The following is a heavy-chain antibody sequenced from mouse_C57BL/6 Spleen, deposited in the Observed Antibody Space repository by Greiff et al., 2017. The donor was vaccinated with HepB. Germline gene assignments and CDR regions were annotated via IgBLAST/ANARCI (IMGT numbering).Heavy chain of an antibody. CDR2: IDPSDSET. J-gene: IGHJ3*01. V-gene: IGHV1-52*01. D-gene: IGHD2-4*01. CDR1: GYTFTSYW. Sequence: QVQLQQPGAELVRPGSSVKLSCKASGYTFTSYWMHWVKQRPIQGLEWIGNIDPSDSETHYNQKFKDKATLTVDKSSSTAYMQLSSLTSEDSAVYYCARSRGDYDEFAYWGQGTLVTVSA. CDR3: ARSRGDYDEFAY.